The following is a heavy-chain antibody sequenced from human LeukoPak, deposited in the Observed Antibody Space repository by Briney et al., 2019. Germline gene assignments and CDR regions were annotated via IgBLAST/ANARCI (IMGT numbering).Heavy chain of an antibody. Sequence: PSETLSLTCTVSGGSISSSTYYWDWIRQPPGKGLELIGGIYYSGSTYYNPSLKSRVTISVDTSKNQFSLKLSSVTAADTAVYYCVFWSEQSAFDIWGQGTMVTVSS. J-gene: IGHJ3*02. D-gene: IGHD3-3*01. CDR2: IYYSGST. V-gene: IGHV4-39*01. CDR1: GGSISSSTYY. CDR3: VFWSEQSAFDI.